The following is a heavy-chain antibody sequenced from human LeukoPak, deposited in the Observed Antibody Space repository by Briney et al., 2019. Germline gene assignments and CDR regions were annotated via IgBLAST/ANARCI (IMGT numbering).Heavy chain of an antibody. CDR1: GGTFSSYA. D-gene: IGHD3-22*01. CDR2: IIPIFGTA. V-gene: IGHV1-69*05. Sequence: SVKVSCKASGGTFSSYAISWVRQAPGQGLERMGGIIPIFGTANYAQKFQGRVTITTDESTSTAYMELSSLRSEDTAVYYCARESWNYYDSSGYYYTAFDIWGQGTMVTVSS. CDR3: ARESWNYYDSSGYYYTAFDI. J-gene: IGHJ3*02.